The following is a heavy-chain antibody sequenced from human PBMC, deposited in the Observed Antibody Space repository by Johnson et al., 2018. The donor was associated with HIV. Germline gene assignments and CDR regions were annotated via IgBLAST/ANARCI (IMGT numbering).Heavy chain of an antibody. CDR3: AKAYTYGAFDI. CDR1: GFTFSSYP. J-gene: IGHJ3*02. D-gene: IGHD5-18*01. CDR2: LSYDGSNK. Sequence: QVQLVESGGGVVQPGRSLRLSCAASGFTFSSYPLHWVRQAPGKGLEWVAVLSYDGSNKFYTDSVKGRFSISRDNSKNTLYLQMNSLRTEDTALYYCAKAYTYGAFDIWGQGTKVTVSS. V-gene: IGHV3-30-3*01.